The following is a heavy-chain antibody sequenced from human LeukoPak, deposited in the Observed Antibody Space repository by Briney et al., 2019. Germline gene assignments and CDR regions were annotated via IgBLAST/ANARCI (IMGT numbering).Heavy chain of an antibody. CDR2: ISGSGGST. J-gene: IGHJ3*02. Sequence: GGSLRLSCAASGFTFSSYAMSWVRQAPGKGLEWVSAISGSGGSTYYADSVKGRLTISTDISKNTLYLQVISLRAEDTAVYYCAKYPIPPALIVGATIGGDAFDIWGQGTMVTVSS. CDR3: AKYPIPPALIVGATIGGDAFDI. CDR1: GFTFSSYA. V-gene: IGHV3-23*01. D-gene: IGHD1-26*01.